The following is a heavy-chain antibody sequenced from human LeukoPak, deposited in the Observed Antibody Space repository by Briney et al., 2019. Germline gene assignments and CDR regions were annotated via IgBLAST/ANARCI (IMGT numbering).Heavy chain of an antibody. CDR1: GGSISSSSYY. CDR3: ARGYYDILTGYYKGDSFDY. Sequence: SETLSLTCTVSGGSISSSSYYWGWIRQPPGKGLEWFGSIYYSGSTYYNPSLKSRVTISVDTPKNQFSLKLSSVTAADTAVYYCARGYYDILTGYYKGDSFDYWGQGTLVTVSS. J-gene: IGHJ4*02. CDR2: IYYSGST. D-gene: IGHD3-9*01. V-gene: IGHV4-39*07.